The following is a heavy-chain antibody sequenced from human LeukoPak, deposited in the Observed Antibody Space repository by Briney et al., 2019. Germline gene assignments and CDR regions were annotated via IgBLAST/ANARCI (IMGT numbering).Heavy chain of an antibody. CDR1: GGPFSSYS. CDR3: TRDAGGTYGAYYFEY. D-gene: IGHD3-10*01. J-gene: IGHJ4*02. Sequence: SVKVSCKASGGPFSSYSISWVRQAPGQGLEWMGRFIPIIGIADYAQIFQGRVTITADKSTSTVYMELSSLRSEDMAVYYCTRDAGGTYGAYYFEYWGQGTLVTVSS. V-gene: IGHV1-69*04. CDR2: FIPIIGIA.